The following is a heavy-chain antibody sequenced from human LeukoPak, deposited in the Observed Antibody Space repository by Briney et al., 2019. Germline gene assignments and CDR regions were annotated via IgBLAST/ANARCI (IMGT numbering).Heavy chain of an antibody. Sequence: ASVKVSCKASGYTFTGYYMHWVRQAPGQGLEWMGWISAYNGNTNYAQKLQGRVTMTTDTSTSTAYMELRSLRSDDTAVYYCARDGRAVAGTRTGYWGQGTLVTVSS. CDR3: ARDGRAVAGTRTGY. D-gene: IGHD6-19*01. V-gene: IGHV1-18*04. J-gene: IGHJ4*02. CDR1: GYTFTGYY. CDR2: ISAYNGNT.